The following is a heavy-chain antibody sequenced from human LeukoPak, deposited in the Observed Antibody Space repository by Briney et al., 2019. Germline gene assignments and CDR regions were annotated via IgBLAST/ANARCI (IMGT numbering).Heavy chain of an antibody. CDR3: ASDKIVGASRFDY. CDR2: IKQDGSEK. CDR1: GFTFSSYW. V-gene: IGHV3-7*01. D-gene: IGHD1-26*01. Sequence: GGSLRLSCAASGFTFSSYWMSWVRQAPGKGLEWVANIKQDGSEKYYVDSVEGRFTISRDNAKNSLYLQMNSLRAEDTAVYYCASDKIVGASRFDYWGQGTLVTVSS. J-gene: IGHJ4*02.